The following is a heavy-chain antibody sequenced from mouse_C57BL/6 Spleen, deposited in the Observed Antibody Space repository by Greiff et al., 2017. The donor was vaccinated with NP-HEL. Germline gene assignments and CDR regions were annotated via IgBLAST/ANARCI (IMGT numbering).Heavy chain of an antibody. Sequence: QVQLQQPGAELVMPGASVKLSCKASGYTFTSYWMHWVKQRPGQGLEWIGEIDPSDSYTNYNQKFKGKSTLTVDKSSSTAYMQLSSLTSEDSAVYYCARGNYGNPAWFAYWGQGTLVTVSA. CDR1: GYTFTSYW. D-gene: IGHD2-1*01. CDR3: ARGNYGNPAWFAY. J-gene: IGHJ3*01. CDR2: IDPSDSYT. V-gene: IGHV1-69*01.